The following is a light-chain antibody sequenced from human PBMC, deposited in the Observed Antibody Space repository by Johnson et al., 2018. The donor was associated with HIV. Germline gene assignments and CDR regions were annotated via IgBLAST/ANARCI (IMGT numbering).Light chain of an antibody. J-gene: IGLJ1*01. CDR2: DNH. Sequence: TQPPSVSAAPGQKVTIPCSGSSSNIGNNYASWYQQVPGTATKLLIYDNHKRPSGIPDRFSGSKSGTSATLGITGLQTGDEADYYCGTWDNSLSAGVFGTGTKVTVL. CDR1: SSNIGNNY. V-gene: IGLV1-51*01. CDR3: GTWDNSLSAGV.